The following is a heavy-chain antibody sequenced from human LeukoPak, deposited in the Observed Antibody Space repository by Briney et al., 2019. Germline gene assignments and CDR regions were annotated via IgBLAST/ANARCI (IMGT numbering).Heavy chain of an antibody. CDR1: GFTFTSYG. CDR3: AKGGYTTYFEY. V-gene: IGHV3-23*01. Sequence: GGSLRLTCATYGFTFTSYGMTLLRQAPGKGLQWVSTIRATAGTTYYADSVKGRFTISRDNSKNTLYLQMNSLRAEDTAVYYCAKGGYTTYFEYWGQGYLVTVSS. CDR2: IRATAGTT. D-gene: IGHD6-13*01. J-gene: IGHJ4*02.